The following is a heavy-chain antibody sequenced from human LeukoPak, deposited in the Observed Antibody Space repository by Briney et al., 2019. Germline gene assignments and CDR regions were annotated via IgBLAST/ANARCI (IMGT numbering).Heavy chain of an antibody. J-gene: IGHJ4*02. CDR1: GFTFSSYG. CDR3: ARDYGGSSPFDY. V-gene: IGHV3-48*04. Sequence: PAESLRLSCAASGFTFSSYGMSWVRQAPGKGLESLSYISPRDTNISYAVSVKGRFTISRDNAKNLLYLQMNSLRAEDTAVYYCARDYGGSSPFDYWGQGTLVTVSS. CDR2: ISPRDTNI. D-gene: IGHD4-23*01.